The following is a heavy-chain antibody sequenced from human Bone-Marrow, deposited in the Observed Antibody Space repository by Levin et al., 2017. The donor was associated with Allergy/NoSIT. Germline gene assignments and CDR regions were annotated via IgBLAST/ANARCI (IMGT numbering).Heavy chain of an antibody. CDR1: GDSITTDDYY. V-gene: IGHV4-30-4*01. Sequence: SQTLSLTCTVSGDSITTDDYYWTWVRQPPGKGLECIGYIYKIDLTSYYNPSLESRVSISVDTSKNQFSLKLTSVPAADTAVYYCAASKAGHYRAFDYWGPGTLVTVSS. CDR3: AASKAGHYRAFDY. D-gene: IGHD3-16*02. CDR2: IYKIDLTS. J-gene: IGHJ4*02.